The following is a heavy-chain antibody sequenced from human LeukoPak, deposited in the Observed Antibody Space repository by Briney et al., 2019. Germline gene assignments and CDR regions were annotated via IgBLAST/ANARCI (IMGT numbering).Heavy chain of an antibody. CDR1: GFTFSSYA. V-gene: IGHV3-23*01. Sequence: GGSLRLSCAASGFTFSSYAMSWVRQAPGKGLEWVSAISGSGGSTYYADSVKGRFTISRDNPKNTLYLQMNTLRAGDTAVYYCGAPARKIDYWGQGTLVTVSS. D-gene: IGHD6-25*01. CDR3: GAPARKIDY. J-gene: IGHJ4*02. CDR2: ISGSGGST.